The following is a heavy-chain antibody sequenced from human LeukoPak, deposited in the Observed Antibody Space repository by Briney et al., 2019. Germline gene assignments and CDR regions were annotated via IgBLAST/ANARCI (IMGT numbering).Heavy chain of an antibody. CDR3: ARQVVEDNRFDS. D-gene: IGHD2-15*01. V-gene: IGHV4-39*01. CDR1: GGSIHSTSYY. CDR2: IYSSATA. Sequence: SETLSLTCSVSGGSIHSTSYYWGWIRQPPGKRLEWSGSIYSSATAFSNPSLKSRVTISVDGSKNPFSLKVKSMTPAETAIYFCARQVVEDNRFDSWGQGTLVTVSS. J-gene: IGHJ5*01.